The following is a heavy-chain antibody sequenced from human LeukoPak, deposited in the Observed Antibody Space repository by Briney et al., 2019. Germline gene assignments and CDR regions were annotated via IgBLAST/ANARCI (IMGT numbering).Heavy chain of an antibody. J-gene: IGHJ4*02. D-gene: IGHD3-3*01. Sequence: QSGGSLRLSCAASGFGFSGYGMHWVRQTPGKGLEWVSFIRYDGSTKDYADSVRGRFTISRDNSKNTLYLQMNSLRDEDTAVYYCAPSILGEAPPGGGANYWSQGTLVTVSS. CDR1: GFGFSGYG. V-gene: IGHV3-30*02. CDR3: APSILGEAPPGGGANY. CDR2: IRYDGSTK.